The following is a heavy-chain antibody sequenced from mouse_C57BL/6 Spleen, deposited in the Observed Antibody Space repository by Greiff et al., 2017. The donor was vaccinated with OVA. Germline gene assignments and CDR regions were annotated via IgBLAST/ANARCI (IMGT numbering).Heavy chain of an antibody. J-gene: IGHJ3*01. CDR2: ISSGSSTI. Sequence: VQLKESGGGLVKPGGSLKLSCAASGFTFSDYGMHWVRQAPEKGLEWVAYISSGSSTIYYADTVKGRFTISRDNAKNTLFLQMTSLRSEDTAMYYCARGAQATSWFAYWGQGTLVTVSA. CDR1: GFTFSDYG. D-gene: IGHD3-2*02. CDR3: ARGAQATSWFAY. V-gene: IGHV5-17*01.